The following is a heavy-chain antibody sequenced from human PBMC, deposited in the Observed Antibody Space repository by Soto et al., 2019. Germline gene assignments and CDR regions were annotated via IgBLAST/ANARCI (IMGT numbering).Heavy chain of an antibody. CDR1: GYTFTSYY. Sequence: ASVKVSCKASGYTFTSYYMHWMRQAPGQGLEWMGIINPSGGSTSYAQKFQGRVTMTRDTSTSTVYMELSSLRSEDTAVYYRARDSISIDILTGYYDYWGQGTLVTVSS. J-gene: IGHJ4*02. CDR2: INPSGGST. CDR3: ARDSISIDILTGYYDY. V-gene: IGHV1-46*03. D-gene: IGHD3-9*01.